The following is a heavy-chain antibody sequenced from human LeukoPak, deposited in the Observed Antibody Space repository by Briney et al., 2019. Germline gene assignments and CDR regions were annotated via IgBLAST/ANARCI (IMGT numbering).Heavy chain of an antibody. CDR2: ISSSGSTK. D-gene: IGHD5-24*01. CDR1: GFTLRSYE. J-gene: IGHJ5*02. Sequence: PGGSLRLSCAASGFTLRSYEMNWVRQAPGKGLEWVLYISSSGSTKYYADSVKGRFTISRDNAKNSLFLQMNSLRVEDTAVYYCAREVERWNDNWFDPWGQGTLVTVSS. V-gene: IGHV3-48*03. CDR3: AREVERWNDNWFDP.